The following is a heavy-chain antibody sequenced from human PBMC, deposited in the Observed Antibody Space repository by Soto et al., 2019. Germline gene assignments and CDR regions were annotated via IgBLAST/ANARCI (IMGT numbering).Heavy chain of an antibody. CDR2: IYYSGST. J-gene: IGHJ6*02. V-gene: IGHV4-30-4*01. CDR3: ARVPSPLELRVGYYYYGMDV. D-gene: IGHD1-7*01. CDR1: GGSISSGDYY. Sequence: PSETLSLTCTVSGGSISSGDYYWSWIRQPPGKGLEWIGYIYYSGSTYYNPSLKSRVTISVDTSKNQFSLKLSSVTAADTAVYYCARVPSPLELRVGYYYYGMDVWGQGITVTVSS.